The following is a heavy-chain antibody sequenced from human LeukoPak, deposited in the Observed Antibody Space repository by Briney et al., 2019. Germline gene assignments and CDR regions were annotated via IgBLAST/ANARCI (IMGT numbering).Heavy chain of an antibody. J-gene: IGHJ4*02. CDR3: ARGSTTGGRFGY. CDR1: GFTVSSNE. Sequence: GGSLRLSCAASGFTVSSNEMSWVRQAPGKGLEWVSSISGGSTYYADSRKGRFTISRDNSKNTLHLQMNSLRTEDTAVYYCARGSTTGGRFGYWGQGTLVTVSS. CDR2: ISGGST. D-gene: IGHD4-17*01. V-gene: IGHV3-38-3*01.